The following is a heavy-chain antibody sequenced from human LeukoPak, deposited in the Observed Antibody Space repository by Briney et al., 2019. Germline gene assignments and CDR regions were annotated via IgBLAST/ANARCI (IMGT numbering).Heavy chain of an antibody. V-gene: IGHV3-23*01. J-gene: IGHJ4*02. CDR3: AKDVYGTHGGFDY. CDR2: IFGSGGSP. Sequence: GGSLRLSCAASGFTFGSYAMYWVRQAPGKGLEWVSGIFGSGGSPHYADSVKGRFTISRDNSKNTLYLHMNSLRAEDTAVYYCAKDVYGTHGGFDYWGQGTLVTVSS. CDR1: GFTFGSYA. D-gene: IGHD4-17*01.